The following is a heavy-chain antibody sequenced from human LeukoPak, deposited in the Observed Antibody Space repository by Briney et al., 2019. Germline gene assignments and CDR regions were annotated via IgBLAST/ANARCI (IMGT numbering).Heavy chain of an antibody. D-gene: IGHD3-22*01. CDR1: GFTFSSYG. CDR2: IWNDGSDK. Sequence: GGSLRLSCAASGFTFSSYGMHWARQAPGKGLEWVAVIWNDGSDKYYADSVKGRFTISRDNSKNTLYLQMNSLRAEDTAVYYCARDFSSGSLDYWGQGTLVTVSS. CDR3: ARDFSSGSLDY. J-gene: IGHJ4*02. V-gene: IGHV3-33*01.